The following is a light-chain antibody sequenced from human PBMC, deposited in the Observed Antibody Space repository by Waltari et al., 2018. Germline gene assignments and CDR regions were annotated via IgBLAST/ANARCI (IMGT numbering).Light chain of an antibody. V-gene: IGLV3-9*01. Sequence: SYELTQPLSASVALGQTASLACGGSDLGTQNVHWYQQKPGQAPRPVLYRDSSRPPGIPERFSGSNSGTTATLTISGAQAGDEADYYCQVWDTRKNWVFGGGTKLTVL. CDR3: QVWDTRKNWV. CDR2: RDS. J-gene: IGLJ3*02. CDR1: DLGTQN.